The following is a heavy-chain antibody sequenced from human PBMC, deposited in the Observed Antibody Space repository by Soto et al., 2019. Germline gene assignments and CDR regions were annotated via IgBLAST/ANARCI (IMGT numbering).Heavy chain of an antibody. CDR3: AKGRPHSFKLVPPYYFDY. J-gene: IGHJ4*02. D-gene: IGHD6-6*01. Sequence: PGGSLRLSCAASGFTFSSYAMSWVRQAPGKGLEWVSAISGSGGSTYYADSVKGRFTISRDNSKNTLYLQMNSLRAEDTAVYYCAKGRPHSFKLVPPYYFDYWGQGTLVTVSS. V-gene: IGHV3-23*01. CDR1: GFTFSSYA. CDR2: ISGSGGST.